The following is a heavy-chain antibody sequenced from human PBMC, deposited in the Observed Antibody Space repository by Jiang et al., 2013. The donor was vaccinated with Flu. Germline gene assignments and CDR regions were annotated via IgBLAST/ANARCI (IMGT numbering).Heavy chain of an antibody. Sequence: TLSLTCTVSGGSVSSYYWSWIRQPPGKGLEWIGYIYSSGRYNYNTSLKSRVTMSVDTSNNQFSLKLGSVVAADTAVYFCAGDTPFGQNFDYWGQGTPVTVSS. CDR3: AGDTPFGQNFDY. CDR2: IYSSGRY. CDR1: GGSVSSYY. D-gene: IGHD3-16*01. J-gene: IGHJ4*02. V-gene: IGHV4-59*02.